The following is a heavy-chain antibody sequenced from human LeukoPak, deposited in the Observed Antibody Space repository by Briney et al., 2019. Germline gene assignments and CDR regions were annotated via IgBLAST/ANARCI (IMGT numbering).Heavy chain of an antibody. CDR2: INQDGSEK. D-gene: IGHD3-10*01. CDR1: EFIFCAYW. CDR3: VRSLGWSGTRDY. J-gene: IGHJ4*02. V-gene: IGHV3-7*01. Sequence: PGGSLRLSCAASEFIFCAYWMTWVREAPGKGLEWVANINQDGSEKYYVDSVKGRFTISRDNAKKSLFLQMNSLTAEDTALYHSVRSLGWSGTRDYWGQGTLVTVSS.